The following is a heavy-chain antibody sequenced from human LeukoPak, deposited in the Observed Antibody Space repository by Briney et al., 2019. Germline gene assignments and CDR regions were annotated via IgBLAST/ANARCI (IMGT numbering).Heavy chain of an antibody. V-gene: IGHV4-59*08. D-gene: IGHD4-23*01. CDR3: ARLSVVTGGLLDY. CDR2: IYYSGST. J-gene: IGHJ4*02. Sequence: SETLSLTCTVSGGSISSYYWSSIRQPPGKGLEWIGYIYYSGSTNYNPSLKSRVTISLDTSKNQFSLKLSSVTAADTAVYYCARLSVVTGGLLDYWGQGTLVSVSS. CDR1: GGSISSYY.